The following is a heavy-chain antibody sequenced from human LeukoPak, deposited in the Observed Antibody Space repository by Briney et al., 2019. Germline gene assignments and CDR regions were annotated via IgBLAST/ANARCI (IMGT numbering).Heavy chain of an antibody. CDR2: IYTSGST. D-gene: IGHD6-13*01. V-gene: IGHV4-4*07. Sequence: SETLSLTCTVSGGSISSYYWSWIRQPAGKGLEWIGRIYTSGSTNYNPSLKSRVTMSVDTSKNQFSLKLSSVTAADTAVYYCARSPGIAAAGKPEYYFDYWGQGTLVTVSS. CDR3: ARSPGIAAAGKPEYYFDY. J-gene: IGHJ4*02. CDR1: GGSISSYY.